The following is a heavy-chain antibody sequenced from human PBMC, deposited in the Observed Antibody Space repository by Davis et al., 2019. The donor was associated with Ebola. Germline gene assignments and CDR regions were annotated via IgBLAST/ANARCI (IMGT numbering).Heavy chain of an antibody. V-gene: IGHV3-21*06. CDR1: GFTFSTYT. CDR2: ISSRSFSI. Sequence: GESLKISCAASGFTFSTYTMNWVRQAPGKGLEWVSSISSRSFSISYADSVKGRFTISRDNAKNSLYLQMNSLRAEDTAVYYCTRGNWNYPNWGQGTLVTVSS. J-gene: IGHJ4*02. D-gene: IGHD1-7*01. CDR3: TRGNWNYPN.